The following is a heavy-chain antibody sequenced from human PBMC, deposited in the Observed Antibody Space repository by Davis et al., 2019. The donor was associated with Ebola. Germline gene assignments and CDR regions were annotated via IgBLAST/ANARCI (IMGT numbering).Heavy chain of an antibody. V-gene: IGHV4-34*01. CDR1: GGSFSGYY. CDR3: ARAGLGSGDMFYYYYYGMDV. CDR2: INHSGST. Sequence: MPSETLSLTCAVYGGSFSGYYWSWIRQPPGKGLEWIGEINHSGSTNYNPSLKSRVTISVDTSKNQFSLKLSSVTAADTAVYYCARAGLGSGDMFYYYYYGMDVWGQGTTVTVSS. D-gene: IGHD3-16*01. J-gene: IGHJ6*02.